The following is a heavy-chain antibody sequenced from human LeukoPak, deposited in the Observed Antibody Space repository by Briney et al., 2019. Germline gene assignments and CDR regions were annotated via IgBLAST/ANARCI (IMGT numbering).Heavy chain of an antibody. J-gene: IGHJ5*01. V-gene: IGHV4-34*01. D-gene: IGHD6-13*01. CDR3: ARGTASLYSSSQGFDC. Sequence: SETLSLTCAVYGGSFSGYYWSWIRQPPGKGLEWIGEINHSGSTNYNPSLKSRVTISVDTSKNQFSLKLSSVTAADTAVYYCARGTASLYSSSQGFDCWGQGTLVTVSS. CDR1: GGSFSGYY. CDR2: INHSGST.